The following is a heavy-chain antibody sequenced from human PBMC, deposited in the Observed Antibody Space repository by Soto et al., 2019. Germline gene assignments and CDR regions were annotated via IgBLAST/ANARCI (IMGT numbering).Heavy chain of an antibody. D-gene: IGHD1-7*01. Sequence: SETLSLTCAVSGGSFTSNNWWTWVRQPPGQGLEWIGEIYRTGSTNYNPSLKSRVTISLDKSENQLSLKVTSLTAADTAVYYCASRDPGTSVDYWGQGTLVTVSS. J-gene: IGHJ4*02. V-gene: IGHV4-4*02. CDR3: ASRDPGTSVDY. CDR1: GGSFTSNNW. CDR2: IYRTGST.